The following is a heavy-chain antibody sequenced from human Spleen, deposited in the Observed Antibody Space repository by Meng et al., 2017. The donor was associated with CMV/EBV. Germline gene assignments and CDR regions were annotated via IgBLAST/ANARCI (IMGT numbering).Heavy chain of an antibody. CDR3: ARDLGVGAAGY. D-gene: IGHD3-3*01. CDR2: INPKSGVT. CDR1: VYSIGYYL. V-gene: IGHV1-2*02. J-gene: IGHJ4*02. Sequence: CYKACVYSIGYYLLHWGRQAPGQRLEWVGWINPKSGVTNYAQKFQGRVTMTTDTSIRTVYMDLTSLTSDDTAIFYCARDLGVGAAGYWGQGTLVTVSS.